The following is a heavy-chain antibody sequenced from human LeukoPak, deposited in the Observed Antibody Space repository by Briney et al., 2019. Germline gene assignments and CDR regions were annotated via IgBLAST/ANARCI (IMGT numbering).Heavy chain of an antibody. CDR3: VRGVSSWYIFDS. Sequence: PGGSLRLSCAASGFTFTTYWMHWVREAPGKGLVWVSHIFTDGSGTSYADSVNGRFTISRDNAKNTLYLRMNSLRAEDTAVYYCVRGVSSWYIFDSWGQGTLVTVSS. D-gene: IGHD6-13*01. CDR2: IFTDGSGT. J-gene: IGHJ4*02. V-gene: IGHV3-74*01. CDR1: GFTFTTYW.